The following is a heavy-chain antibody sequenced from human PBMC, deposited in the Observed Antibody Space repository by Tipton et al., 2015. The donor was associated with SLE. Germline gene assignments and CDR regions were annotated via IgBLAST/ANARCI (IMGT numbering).Heavy chain of an antibody. CDR3: ARLPTGFPNWFDP. CDR1: SASIGSNNYY. CDR2: ISQSGHT. J-gene: IGHJ5*02. V-gene: IGHV4-39*01. Sequence: TLSLTCSVSSASIGSNNYYWGFVRQAPGKGLEWIGSISQSGHTYYNPSLQSRLSMSVDTSKNQFSLTLSSVTGADTALYYCARLPTGFPNWFDPWGQGTLVTVSS. D-gene: IGHD4-17*01.